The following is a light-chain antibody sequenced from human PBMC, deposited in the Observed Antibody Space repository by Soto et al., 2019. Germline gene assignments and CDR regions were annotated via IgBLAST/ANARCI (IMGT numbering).Light chain of an antibody. Sequence: QSALTQPRSVSGSPGQSVTISCTGSSSDVGGYNDVSWYQQHPGKAPKLMIYDVSKRPSGVPDRFSGSKSGNTASLTISGLQAEEAADYYCCSYAGSYTWVFGGGTKVTVL. J-gene: IGLJ2*01. V-gene: IGLV2-11*01. CDR3: CSYAGSYTWV. CDR1: SSDVGGYND. CDR2: DVS.